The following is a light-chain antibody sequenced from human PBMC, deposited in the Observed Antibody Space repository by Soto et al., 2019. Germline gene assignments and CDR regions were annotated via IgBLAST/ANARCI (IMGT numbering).Light chain of an antibody. V-gene: IGKV1-9*01. CDR1: QGISSH. J-gene: IGKJ5*01. CDR2: AAS. CDR3: QQVNSFPST. Sequence: IQLTQSPSSLSASVGGRVTITCRASQGISSHLAWYQQKPGKAPKLLIYAASTLQTGVPSRFSGGGSGTDFTLTLSSPQPEDFATYYCQQVNSFPSTFGQGTRLEIK.